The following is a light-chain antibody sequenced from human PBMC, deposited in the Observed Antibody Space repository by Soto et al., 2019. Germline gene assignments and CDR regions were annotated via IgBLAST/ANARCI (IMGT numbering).Light chain of an antibody. J-gene: IGKJ1*01. CDR3: QQYNDWPLT. V-gene: IGKV3-15*01. CDR2: GAF. CDR1: QSVSSN. Sequence: EIVMTQSPVTLSVSPGERATLSCRASQSVSSNLAWYQQKPGQAPSLLIYGAFTRATGNPARFSGTGSGTEFTLTISSLQSEDFALYYCQQYNDWPLTFGQGTKVDI.